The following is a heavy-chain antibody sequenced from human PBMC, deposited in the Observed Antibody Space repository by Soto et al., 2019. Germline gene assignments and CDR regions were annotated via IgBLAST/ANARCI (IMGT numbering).Heavy chain of an antibody. V-gene: IGHV1-58*02. CDR3: AADRVIVVHDYYYGMDV. J-gene: IGHJ6*02. CDR2: IVVGSGNT. D-gene: IGHD3-22*01. CDR1: GFTFTSSA. Sequence: QMQLVQSGPEVKKPGTSVKVSCKASGFTFTSSAMQWVRQARGQRLEWIGWIVVGSGNTNYAQKFQERVTITRDMSXSXXYMELSSLRSEDTAVYYCAADRVIVVHDYYYGMDVWGQGTTVTVSS.